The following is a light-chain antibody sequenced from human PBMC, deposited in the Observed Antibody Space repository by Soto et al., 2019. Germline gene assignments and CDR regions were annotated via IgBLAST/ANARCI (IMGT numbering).Light chain of an antibody. J-gene: IGKJ3*01. V-gene: IGKV4-1*01. Sequence: DIVMTQPPDSLAVSLGERATINCESSQSVLYTSNNKNYLAWYQQKPGQPPKLLIYWASTRESGVPDRFSGGGSGTDFTLTISYLQAEDVAIYYCQQYYTTPFTFGPGTKVDIK. CDR3: QQYYTTPFT. CDR2: WAS. CDR1: QSVLYTSNNKNY.